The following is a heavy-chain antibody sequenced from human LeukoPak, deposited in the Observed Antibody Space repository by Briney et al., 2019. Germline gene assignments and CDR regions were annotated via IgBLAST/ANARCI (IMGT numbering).Heavy chain of an antibody. Sequence: PSETLSLTCAVYGGSFSGYYWSWIRQPPGKGLEWIGYIYYSGSTNYNPSLKSRVTISVVTSKNQFSLKLSSATAADTAVYYCARSMVSYYYYGMDVWGQGTTVTVSS. CDR2: IYYSGST. V-gene: IGHV4-59*08. D-gene: IGHD3-10*01. CDR3: ARSMVSYYYYGMDV. CDR1: GGSFSGYY. J-gene: IGHJ6*02.